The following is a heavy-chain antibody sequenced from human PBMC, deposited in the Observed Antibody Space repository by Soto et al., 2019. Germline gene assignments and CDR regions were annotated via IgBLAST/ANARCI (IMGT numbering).Heavy chain of an antibody. CDR1: GFTFDDYA. CDR2: ISWNSGSI. Sequence: EVQLVESGGGLVQPGRSLRLFCAASGFTFDDYAMHWVRQAPGKGLEWVSGISWNSGSIGYADSVKGRFTISRDNAKNSLYLQMNSLRAEDTALYYCAKGICSGGSCYFDYWGQGTLVTVSS. V-gene: IGHV3-9*01. J-gene: IGHJ4*02. D-gene: IGHD2-15*01. CDR3: AKGICSGGSCYFDY.